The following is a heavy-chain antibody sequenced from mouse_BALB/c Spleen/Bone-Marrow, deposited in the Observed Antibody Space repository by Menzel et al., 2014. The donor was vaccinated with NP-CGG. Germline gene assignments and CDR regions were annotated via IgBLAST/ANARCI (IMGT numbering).Heavy chain of an antibody. CDR3: ATLTGTFDY. J-gene: IGHJ3*01. V-gene: IGHV14-3*02. CDR1: GFNIKDPY. CDR2: IDPANYNT. Sequence: LQQSGAELVKPGASVKLSCTTSGFNIKDPYIHWVKQRPEQGLEWIGRIDPANYNTQYDPKFQGKATITADTPPNAAYLQLNSLTSEDTAVYYCATLTGTFDYWGQGTPVTVSA. D-gene: IGHD4-1*01.